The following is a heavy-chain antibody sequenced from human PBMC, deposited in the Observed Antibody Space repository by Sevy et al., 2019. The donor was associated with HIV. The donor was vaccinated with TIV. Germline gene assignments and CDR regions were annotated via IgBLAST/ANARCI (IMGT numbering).Heavy chain of an antibody. V-gene: IGHV3-7*03. CDR1: GFTFSSYW. Sequence: GGSLRLSCAASGFTFSSYWMSWVRQAPGKGLEWVANIKQDGSEKYYVDSVKGRFTFSRDNAKNSLFLQMNSLRAEDTAVYYCARVGIAAARLYYYYYYMDVWGKGTTVTVSS. J-gene: IGHJ6*03. CDR3: ARVGIAAARLYYYYYYMDV. D-gene: IGHD6-13*01. CDR2: IKQDGSEK.